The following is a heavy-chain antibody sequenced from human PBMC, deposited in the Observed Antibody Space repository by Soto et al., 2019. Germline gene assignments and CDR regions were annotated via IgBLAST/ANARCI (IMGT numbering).Heavy chain of an antibody. CDR1: GYTFTSYA. CDR2: INAGNGNT. J-gene: IGHJ4*02. CDR3: ARDGRYFDWLLPIDY. Sequence: QVRLVQSGAEVKKPGASVKVSCKASGYTFTSYAMHWVRQAPGQRLEWMGWINAGNGNTKYSQQFQGRVTITRDTSASTAYMELSSLRSEDTAVYYCARDGRYFDWLLPIDYWGQGTLVTLSS. V-gene: IGHV1-3*01. D-gene: IGHD3-9*01.